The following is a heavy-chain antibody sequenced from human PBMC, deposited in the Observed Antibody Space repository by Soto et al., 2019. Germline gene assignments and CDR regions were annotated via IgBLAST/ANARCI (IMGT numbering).Heavy chain of an antibody. J-gene: IGHJ3*02. V-gene: IGHV3-33*01. CDR1: GFTFSSYG. CDR2: IWYDGSNK. D-gene: IGHD2-15*01. CDR3: ASMDCSGGSCYPDAFDI. Sequence: GGSLRLSCAASGFTFSSYGMHWVRQAPGKGLEWVAVIWYDGSNKYYADSVKGRFTISRDNSKNTLYLQMNSLRAEDTAVYYCASMDCSGGSCYPDAFDIWGQGTMVTVSS.